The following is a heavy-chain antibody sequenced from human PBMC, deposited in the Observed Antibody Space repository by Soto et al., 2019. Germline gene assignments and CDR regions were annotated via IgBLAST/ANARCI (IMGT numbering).Heavy chain of an antibody. Sequence: QVQLVQSGAEVKKPGASVKVSCKASGYTFTSYGIAWVRQAPGQGREWKGWVNANNGHTNYAQKIQGRVTMTTDTSTSTVYLELRSLGSDDTAVYYCARDGYYDNWGQGTMVTVSS. CDR1: GYTFTSYG. CDR3: ARDGYYDN. J-gene: IGHJ3*02. CDR2: VNANNGHT. V-gene: IGHV1-18*01. D-gene: IGHD5-18*01.